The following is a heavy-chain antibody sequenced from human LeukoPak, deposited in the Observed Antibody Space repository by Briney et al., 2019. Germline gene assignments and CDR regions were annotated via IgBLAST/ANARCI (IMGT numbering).Heavy chain of an antibody. V-gene: IGHV4-30-2*01. J-gene: IGHJ4*02. CDR3: ARASIGTPLDY. CDR2: IYHSGST. CDR1: GGSISSGGYY. Sequence: SETLSLTCTVSGGSISSGGYYWSWIRQPPGKGLEWIGYIYHSGSTYYNPSLKSRVTISVDRSKNQFSLKLSSVTAADTAVYYCARASIGTPLDYWGQGTLVTVSS. D-gene: IGHD2-21*01.